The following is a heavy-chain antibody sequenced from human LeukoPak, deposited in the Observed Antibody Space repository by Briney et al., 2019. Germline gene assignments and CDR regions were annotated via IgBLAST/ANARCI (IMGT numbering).Heavy chain of an antibody. CDR3: ARVCNYYGSGSYYWGNYYYYYIDV. Sequence: ASVKVSCKASGYTFTGYYMHWVRQAPGQGLEWMGWINPKRGDTNYAQKFQGRVTMTRDTSISTVYMELSKLRSDDTAVYYCARVCNYYGSGSYYWGNYYYYYIDVWGKGTTVTVSS. CDR1: GYTFTGYY. V-gene: IGHV1-2*02. J-gene: IGHJ6*03. CDR2: INPKRGDT. D-gene: IGHD3-10*01.